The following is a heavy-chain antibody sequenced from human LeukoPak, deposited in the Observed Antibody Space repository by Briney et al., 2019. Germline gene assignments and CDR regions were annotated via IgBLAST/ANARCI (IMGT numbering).Heavy chain of an antibody. CDR3: AGHSIPGIAVAGDKDY. CDR2: ISSSSSYI. Sequence: GGSLRLSCAASGFTFSSYSMNWVRQAPGKGLEWVSSISSSSSYIYYADSVKGRFTISRDNAKNSLYLQMNSLRAEDTAVYYCAGHSIPGIAVAGDKDYWGQGTLVTVSS. CDR1: GFTFSSYS. J-gene: IGHJ4*02. D-gene: IGHD6-19*01. V-gene: IGHV3-21*01.